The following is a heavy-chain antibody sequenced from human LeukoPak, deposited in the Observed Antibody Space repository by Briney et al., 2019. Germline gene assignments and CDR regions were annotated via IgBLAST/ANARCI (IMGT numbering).Heavy chain of an antibody. D-gene: IGHD3-22*01. CDR3: ASLIGDYDSSGYLAPYFDY. Sequence: GASVKVSCKASGYTFTGYYMHWVRQAPGQGLEWMGWINPNSGGTNYAQKFQGRVTMTRDTSISTAYMELSRLRSDDTAVYYCASLIGDYDSSGYLAPYFDYWGQGTLVTVSS. V-gene: IGHV1-2*02. CDR2: INPNSGGT. J-gene: IGHJ4*02. CDR1: GYTFTGYY.